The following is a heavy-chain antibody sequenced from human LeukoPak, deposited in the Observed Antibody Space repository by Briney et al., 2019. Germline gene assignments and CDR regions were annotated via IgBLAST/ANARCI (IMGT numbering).Heavy chain of an antibody. Sequence: GGSLRLSCAASGVTVSSNFMSWVRQPPGKGLEWVSVNYSAGSTYYADSVKGRFTISGDNSKNTLYLQMNGLRSEDTAVYYCARGSRNVYFDYWGQGTLVTVSS. V-gene: IGHV3-66*02. CDR1: GVTVSSNF. D-gene: IGHD2-8*01. J-gene: IGHJ4*02. CDR3: ARGSRNVYFDY. CDR2: NYSAGST.